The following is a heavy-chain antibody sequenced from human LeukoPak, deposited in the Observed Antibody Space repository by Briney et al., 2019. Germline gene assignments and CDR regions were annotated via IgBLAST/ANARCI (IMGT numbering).Heavy chain of an antibody. CDR2: IAIDGINK. CDR1: GFTFSNYA. J-gene: IGHJ4*02. CDR3: AREETYTYDY. V-gene: IGHV3-30-3*01. D-gene: IGHD5-18*01. Sequence: GGSLRLSCATSGFTFSNYAIHWVRQAPGKGLEWVAVIAIDGINKFYADSVKGRVSLSRDNSKNTLYLQMNSLRAEDTAVYYCAREETYTYDYWGQGTLVTVSS.